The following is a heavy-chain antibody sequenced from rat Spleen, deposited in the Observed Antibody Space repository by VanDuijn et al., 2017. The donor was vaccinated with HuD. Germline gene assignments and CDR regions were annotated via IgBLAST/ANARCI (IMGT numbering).Heavy chain of an antibody. V-gene: IGHV5-25*01. CDR1: GFIFSNYY. J-gene: IGHJ2*01. CDR3: TKMGNYFNH. D-gene: IGHD1-7*01. CDR2: ISSGGGGT. Sequence: EVQLVESGGGLVQPGRSMSLSCATSGFIFSNYYMVWVRQAPTKGLEWVASISSGGGGTYYRDSVKGRFTISSDNAKSTLYLQMDSLRSEDTAPYYCTKMGNYFNHWGQGVMVTVSS.